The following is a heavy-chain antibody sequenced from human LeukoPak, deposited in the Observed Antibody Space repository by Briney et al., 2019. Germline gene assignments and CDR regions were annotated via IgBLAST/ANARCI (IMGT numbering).Heavy chain of an antibody. CDR2: ISAYNGNT. D-gene: IGHD6-13*01. Sequence: ASVKVSCKASGYTFTSYGISWVRQAPGQGLEWMGWISAYNGNTNYAQKLQGRVTMTTDTSTSTAYMELRSLRSDDTAVYYCARVLMIAAAGTDFDYWGQGTLVTVSS. CDR3: ARVLMIAAAGTDFDY. V-gene: IGHV1-18*01. CDR1: GYTFTSYG. J-gene: IGHJ4*02.